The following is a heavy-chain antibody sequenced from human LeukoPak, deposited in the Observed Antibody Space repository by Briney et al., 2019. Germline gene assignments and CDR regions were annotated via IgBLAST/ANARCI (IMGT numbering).Heavy chain of an antibody. V-gene: IGHV1-46*01. CDR3: ARGGLENWFDP. J-gene: IGHJ5*02. CDR1: GYTFSSYN. Sequence: ASVKVSCKASGYTFSSYNIHWLRQVPGQGLEWMGIINPSGGSTNYAQKLQGRVTMTTDTSTSTAYMELRSLRSDDTAVYYCARGGLENWFDPWGQGTLVTVSS. CDR2: INPSGGST. D-gene: IGHD1-1*01.